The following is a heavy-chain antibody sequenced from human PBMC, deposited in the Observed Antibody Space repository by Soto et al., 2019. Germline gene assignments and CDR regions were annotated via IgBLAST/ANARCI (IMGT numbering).Heavy chain of an antibody. V-gene: IGHV3-7*01. D-gene: IGHD6-19*01. CDR1: GFTFSTFW. J-gene: IGHJ6*03. Sequence: GGFLRLSCAASGFTFSTFWMSWVRQAPGKGLEWVANINQDGGEENYVDSVKGRFTISRDNAKNSLYLQMNSLRAEDTAVYYCARVGSSGWIYYYYYYMDVWGKGTTVTVSS. CDR2: INQDGGEE. CDR3: ARVGSSGWIYYYYYYMDV.